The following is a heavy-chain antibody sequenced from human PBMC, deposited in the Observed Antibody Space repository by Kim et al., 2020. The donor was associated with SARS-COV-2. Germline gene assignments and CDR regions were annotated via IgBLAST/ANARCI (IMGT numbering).Heavy chain of an antibody. CDR1: GGTFSSYA. CDR2: IIPIFGTA. CDR3: ARSGDRVLWFGELLIGWFDP. J-gene: IGHJ5*02. V-gene: IGHV1-69*13. Sequence: SVKVSCKASGGTFSSYAISWVRQAPGQGLEWMGGIIPIFGTANYAQKFQGRVTITADESTSTAYMELSSLRSEDTAVYYCARSGDRVLWFGELLIGWFDPWGQGTLVTVSS. D-gene: IGHD3-10*01.